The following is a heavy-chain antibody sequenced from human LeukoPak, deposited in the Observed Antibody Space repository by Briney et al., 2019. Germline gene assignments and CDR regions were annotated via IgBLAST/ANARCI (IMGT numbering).Heavy chain of an antibody. Sequence: GGSLRLSCAVSGFTLSDYGIHWVRQAPGKGLEWVTIISSDGSIKYADSVKGRFTVSRDSSKNTVYLQMNSLRAEDTAVYYCARLGHVWGGYRYFDYWGQGTLVTVSS. CDR3: ARLGHVWGGYRYFDY. V-gene: IGHV3-33*01. CDR2: ISSDGSIK. D-gene: IGHD3-16*02. CDR1: GFTLSDYG. J-gene: IGHJ4*02.